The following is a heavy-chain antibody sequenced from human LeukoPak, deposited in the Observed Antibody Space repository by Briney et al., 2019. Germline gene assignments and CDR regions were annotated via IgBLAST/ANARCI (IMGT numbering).Heavy chain of an antibody. CDR1: GYTFTGYY. Sequence: ASVKVSCKASGYTFTGYYTHWVRQAPGQGLEWMGWINPNSGGTNYAQKFQGRVTMTRDTSISTAYMELSRLRSDDTAVYYCARAVQVLRYFDWLLYQYYFDYWGQGTLVTVSS. CDR2: INPNSGGT. D-gene: IGHD3-9*01. J-gene: IGHJ4*02. V-gene: IGHV1-2*02. CDR3: ARAVQVLRYFDWLLYQYYFDY.